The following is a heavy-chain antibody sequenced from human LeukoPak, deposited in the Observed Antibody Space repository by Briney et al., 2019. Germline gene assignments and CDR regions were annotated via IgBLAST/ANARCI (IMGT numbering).Heavy chain of an antibody. V-gene: IGHV1-69*13. Sequence: SVKVSCKASGGTFSSYAISWVRQAPGQGLEWMGGIIPIFGTANYAQKFQGRVTITADESTSTAYMELSSLRSEDTAVYYCARGPTLTGDTIYNWFDPWGQGTLVTVS. J-gene: IGHJ5*02. CDR3: ARGPTLTGDTIYNWFDP. CDR2: IIPIFGTA. D-gene: IGHD7-27*01. CDR1: GGTFSSYA.